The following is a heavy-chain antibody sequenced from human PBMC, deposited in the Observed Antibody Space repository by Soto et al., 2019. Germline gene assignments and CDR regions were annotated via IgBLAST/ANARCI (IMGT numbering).Heavy chain of an antibody. J-gene: IGHJ5*02. Sequence: ASVKVSCKASGYTVTIYDINWVRQATGQGFEYLGWMNPNSGNTGYVKKFQGRVTMTRDTSMSTAYMELSSLRSEDTAVYYCARGIKYGDSSRWFDPRGPRTLVTVSS. CDR3: ARGIKYGDSSRWFDP. CDR1: GYTVTIYD. V-gene: IGHV1-8*01. D-gene: IGHD4-17*01. CDR2: MNPNSGNT.